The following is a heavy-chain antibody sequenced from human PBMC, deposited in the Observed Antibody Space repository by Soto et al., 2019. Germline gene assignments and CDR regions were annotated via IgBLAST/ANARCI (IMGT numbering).Heavy chain of an antibody. CDR3: ARAEYYDSYLDS. V-gene: IGHV4-31*03. D-gene: IGHD3-16*01. CDR1: GGSMNSGDYY. Sequence: SETLSLTCTVSGGSMNSGDYYWTWIRQLPGKGLEWIGFIYYRGSTYYKSPLKSRLTIAVDTSKNQFSLRLSSVTAADTAIYYCARAEYYDSYLDSWGRGTLVTVSS. CDR2: IYYRGST. J-gene: IGHJ4*02.